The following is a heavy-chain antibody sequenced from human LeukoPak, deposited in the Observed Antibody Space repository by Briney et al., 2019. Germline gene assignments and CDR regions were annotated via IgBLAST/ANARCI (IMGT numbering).Heavy chain of an antibody. CDR2: IYYSGST. CDR1: GGSISSGGYY. D-gene: IGHD1-1*01. CDR3: ASGDNDPLFDY. V-gene: IGHV4-31*03. J-gene: IGHJ4*02. Sequence: SETLSLTCTVSGGSISSGGYYWSWIRPHPGKGLEWIGSIYYSGSTNYNPSLQGRVTISLDTSRNQFSLKLSSVTAADTAVYYCASGDNDPLFDYWGQGTLVTVSS.